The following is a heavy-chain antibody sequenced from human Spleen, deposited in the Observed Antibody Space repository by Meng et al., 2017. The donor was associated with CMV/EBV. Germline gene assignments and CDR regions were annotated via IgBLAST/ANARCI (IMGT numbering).Heavy chain of an antibody. CDR1: GVSISSGSYY. D-gene: IGHD3-16*01. CDR3: ARGGSAWVEYFQD. V-gene: IGHV4-61*01. Sequence: SGVSISSGSYYWSWLRQPPGKELEWIGYMYYSGSTKYNPSLKSRVTISVDTSTNQFSLNLKSVTAADTAVYYCARGGSAWVEYFQDWGQGTLVTISS. CDR2: MYYSGST. J-gene: IGHJ1*01.